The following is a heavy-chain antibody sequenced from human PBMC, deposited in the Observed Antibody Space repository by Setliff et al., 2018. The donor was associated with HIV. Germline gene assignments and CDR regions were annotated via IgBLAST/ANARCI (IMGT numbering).Heavy chain of an antibody. V-gene: IGHV4-31*03. CDR1: GDSINSGNYY. D-gene: IGHD3-3*01. Sequence: SETLSLTCTVSGDSINSGNYYWSWIRQHPVKGLEWIGYIYYSGSTYYSPPLKSRVTISVDMSKRQFSLHLTSVTAADTAVYYCATLSGPVDHWGQGTLVTVSS. CDR2: IYYSGST. J-gene: IGHJ4*02. CDR3: ATLSGPVDH.